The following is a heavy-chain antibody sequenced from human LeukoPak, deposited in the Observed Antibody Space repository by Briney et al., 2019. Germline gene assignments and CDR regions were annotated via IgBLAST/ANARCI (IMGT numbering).Heavy chain of an antibody. V-gene: IGHV4-59*13. D-gene: IGHD1-26*01. CDR3: ARLPSGSYLQFDY. Sequence: PSETLSLTCSVSGGSISSYYWSWIRQPPGKGLEWIGYIHYSGSTNYNPSLKSRVTISLDTSKKQFSLKLSSVTAADTAFYYCARLPSGSYLQFDYWGQGTLVTVSS. CDR1: GGSISSYY. CDR2: IHYSGST. J-gene: IGHJ4*02.